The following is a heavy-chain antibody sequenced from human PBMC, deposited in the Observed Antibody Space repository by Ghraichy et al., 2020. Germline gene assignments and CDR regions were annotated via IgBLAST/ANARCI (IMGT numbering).Heavy chain of an antibody. CDR2: INHSGST. Sequence: SETLSLTCAVYGGSFSGYYWSWIRQPPGKGLEWIGEINHSGSTNYNPSLKSRVTISVDTSKNQFSLKLSSVTAADTAVYYCASLARGYCSGGSCYGRSFDYWGQGTLVTVSS. CDR1: GGSFSGYY. D-gene: IGHD2-15*01. CDR3: ASLARGYCSGGSCYGRSFDY. V-gene: IGHV4-34*01. J-gene: IGHJ4*02.